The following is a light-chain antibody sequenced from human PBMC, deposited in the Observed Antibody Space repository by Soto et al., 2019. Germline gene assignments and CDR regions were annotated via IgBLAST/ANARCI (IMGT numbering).Light chain of an antibody. V-gene: IGLV2-14*01. CDR3: CSCTTSSIRI. CDR2: EVS. CDR1: SADVGGCNY. Sequence: QSALTQPASVSGSPGQSITISCTGTSADVGGCNYVSWYQQHPDKAPKVVIYEVSNRPSGVSNRFSGSKSGNTASLTISGLQAEDEADYYCCSCTTSSIRICGTGTKLTVL. J-gene: IGLJ1*01.